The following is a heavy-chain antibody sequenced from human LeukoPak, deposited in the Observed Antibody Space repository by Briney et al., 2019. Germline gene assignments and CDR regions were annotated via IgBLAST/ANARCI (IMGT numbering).Heavy chain of an antibody. Sequence: GASVKVSCKASGYTFTSYYMHWVRQAPGQGLEWMGIIKPSSGRTTYAQKLQGRVTMTRDTSTSTLYIELSSLRSEDTAVYYCARDTSATNGVMLFDWGQGTLVTVSS. CDR1: GYTFTSYY. D-gene: IGHD2-8*01. CDR3: ARDTSATNGVMLFD. J-gene: IGHJ1*01. CDR2: IKPSSGRT. V-gene: IGHV1-46*04.